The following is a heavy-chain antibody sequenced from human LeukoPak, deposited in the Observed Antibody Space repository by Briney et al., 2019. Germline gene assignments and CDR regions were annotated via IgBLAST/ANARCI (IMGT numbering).Heavy chain of an antibody. J-gene: IGHJ4*02. Sequence: GGSLRLSCAASGFTFSTYGMHWVRQAPGKGLEWVAFIRYDGSNKYYPDSVKGRFTISRDNSKNTLYLQMNSLRAEDTAMYFCAKDKDPWKSTSISDFDYWGQGTLVTVSS. CDR1: GFTFSTYG. V-gene: IGHV3-30*02. CDR2: IRYDGSNK. CDR3: AKDKDPWKSTSISDFDY. D-gene: IGHD1-1*01.